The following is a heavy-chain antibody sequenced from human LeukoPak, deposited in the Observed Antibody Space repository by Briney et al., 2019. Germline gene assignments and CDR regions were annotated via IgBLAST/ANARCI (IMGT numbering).Heavy chain of an antibody. CDR2: ISSSSSYI. V-gene: IGHV3-11*06. Sequence: PGGSLRLSCAASGFTFSDYYMSWIRQAPGKGLEWVSSISSSSSYIYYADSVKGRFTISRDNAKNSLYLQMNSLRAEDTAVYYCARDQKGWFGDHPTFYYYYGMDVWGQGTTVTVSS. CDR3: ARDQKGWFGDHPTFYYYYGMDV. D-gene: IGHD3-10*01. J-gene: IGHJ6*02. CDR1: GFTFSDYY.